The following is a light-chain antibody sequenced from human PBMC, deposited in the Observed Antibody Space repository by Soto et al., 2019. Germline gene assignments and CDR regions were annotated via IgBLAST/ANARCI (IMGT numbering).Light chain of an antibody. J-gene: IGKJ1*01. CDR2: AAS. Sequence: DIQMTQSPSSLSASVVDRVTITCLASQSISSYVNWYQQKPGKAPKLLIYAASSLQSGVPSRFSGSGSGTDFTLTISSLQPEDFATYYCQQSYSTLRTFGQGTKVDIK. CDR1: QSISSY. V-gene: IGKV1-39*01. CDR3: QQSYSTLRT.